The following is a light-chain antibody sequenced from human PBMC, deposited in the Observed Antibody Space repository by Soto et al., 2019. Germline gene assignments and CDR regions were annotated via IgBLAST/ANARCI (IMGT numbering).Light chain of an antibody. CDR3: QTWDTGSRV. CDR2: VNSDGSH. J-gene: IGLJ3*02. Sequence: QPVLTQSPSASASLGASVKLTCTLSSGHSSYAIAWHQQQPEKGPRYLMKVNSDGSHNKGDGIPDRFSGSSSGAERYLTISSLQSEDEADYYCQTWDTGSRVLGGGTKLTVL. CDR1: SGHSSYA. V-gene: IGLV4-69*01.